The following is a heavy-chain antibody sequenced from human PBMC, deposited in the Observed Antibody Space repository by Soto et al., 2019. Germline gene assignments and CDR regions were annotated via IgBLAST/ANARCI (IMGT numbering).Heavy chain of an antibody. CDR2: IVVASGQT. V-gene: IGHV1-58*02. Sequence: ASVKVSCKASGSGFINSGIQWVRQAHGQRLAWIGWIVVASGQTNYAQNFRGRVAITRDTSTATAYIELTGLTSEDTAVYFCSADRPDIGVGWWVWGQGTTVTVSS. CDR3: SADRPDIGVGWWV. J-gene: IGHJ6*02. D-gene: IGHD2-15*01. CDR1: GSGFINSG.